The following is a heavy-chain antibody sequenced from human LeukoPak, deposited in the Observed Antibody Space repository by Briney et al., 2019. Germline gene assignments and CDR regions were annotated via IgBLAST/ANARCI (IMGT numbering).Heavy chain of an antibody. J-gene: IGHJ4*02. V-gene: IGHV1-18*01. CDR3: ARTLYATGTYYFDY. CDR2: ISAYNGNT. CDR1: GYTFTNYG. D-gene: IGHD2-2*02. Sequence: ASVKVSCKASGYTFTNYGISWVQQAPGQGLEWMGWISAYNGNTNYAQKFQGRVTVTTDTSTSTAYMELRSLRSDDTAVHYCARTLYATGTYYFDYWGQGTLVTVSS.